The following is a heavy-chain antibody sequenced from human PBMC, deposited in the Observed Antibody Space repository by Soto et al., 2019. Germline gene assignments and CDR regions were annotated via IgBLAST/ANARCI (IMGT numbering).Heavy chain of an antibody. CDR3: AKDLREGRPELFQH. J-gene: IGHJ1*01. D-gene: IGHD6-6*01. CDR2: ISYDGINK. Sequence: GGSLRLSCAASGFSFRSYAMHWVRQAPGKGLEWVAVISYDGINKYYADSVKGRFSISRDNSKDTLYLEMNSLRGDDTAVYYCAKDLREGRPELFQHWGLGTLVTVSS. V-gene: IGHV3-30-3*01. CDR1: GFSFRSYA.